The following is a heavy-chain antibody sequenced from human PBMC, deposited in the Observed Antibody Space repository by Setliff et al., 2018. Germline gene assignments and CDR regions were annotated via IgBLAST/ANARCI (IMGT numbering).Heavy chain of an antibody. J-gene: IGHJ4*02. CDR1: GGSFSNYY. D-gene: IGHD3-3*01. V-gene: IGHV4-34*01. CDR2: INHSGST. CDR3: RYWSGYYNNDY. Sequence: SETLSLTCTVYGGSFSNYYWSWIRQPPGKGLEWIGEINHSGSTNYNPSLKSRVTISVDTSKNQFSLKLSSVTAADTAVYYCRYWSGYYNNDYWGQGTLVTVSS.